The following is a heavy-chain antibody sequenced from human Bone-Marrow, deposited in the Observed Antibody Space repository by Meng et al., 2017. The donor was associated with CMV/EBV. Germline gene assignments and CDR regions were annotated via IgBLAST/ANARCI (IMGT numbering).Heavy chain of an antibody. J-gene: IGHJ3*02. CDR3: ARLMTVIAVAGNDAFDI. Sequence: SVKVFCKASGGTFSSYASSGVRQALGQGLEWMGGIIPIFGTANYAQKFQGRVTTTTDESTSTAYMEPSSLRSEDKAVYYSARLMTVIAVAGNDAFDIWGQGTMVTVSS. CDR2: IIPIFGTA. V-gene: IGHV1-69*05. CDR1: GGTFSSYA. D-gene: IGHD6-19*01.